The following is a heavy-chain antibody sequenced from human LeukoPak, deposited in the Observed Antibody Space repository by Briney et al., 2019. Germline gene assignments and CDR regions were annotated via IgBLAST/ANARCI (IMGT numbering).Heavy chain of an antibody. CDR3: ARERGGYCSGGSCKNPAAAAY. J-gene: IGHJ4*02. CDR2: IKQDGSEK. Sequence: GGSLRLSCAASGFTFSSYWMSWVRQAPGKGLEWVANIKQDGSEKYYVDSAKGRFTISRDNAKNSLYLQMNSLRAEDTAVYYCARERGGYCSGGSCKNPAAAAYWGQGTLVTVSS. D-gene: IGHD2-15*01. V-gene: IGHV3-7*01. CDR1: GFTFSSYW.